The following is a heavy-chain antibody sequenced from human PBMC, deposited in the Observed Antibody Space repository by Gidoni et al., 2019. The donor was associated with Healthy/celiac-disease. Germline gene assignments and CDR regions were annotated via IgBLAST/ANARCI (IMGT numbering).Heavy chain of an antibody. CDR1: GGTFSSYA. CDR3: ARGCKGYSYLPFDY. D-gene: IGHD5-18*01. Sequence: QLQLVQSGAEVKTPGSSVKVSCKASGGTFSSYAISWVRQAPGQGLEWMGGIIPIFGTASYAQKFQGRVTITADESTSTAYMELSSLRSEDTAVYYCARGCKGYSYLPFDYWGQGTLVTVSS. J-gene: IGHJ4*02. V-gene: IGHV1-69*01. CDR2: IIPIFGTA.